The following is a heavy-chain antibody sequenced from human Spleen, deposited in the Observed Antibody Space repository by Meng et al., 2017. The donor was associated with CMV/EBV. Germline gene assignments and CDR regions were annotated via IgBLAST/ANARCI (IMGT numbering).Heavy chain of an antibody. CDR1: YY. V-gene: IGHV4-59*01. Sequence: YYWSWSRQPPGKGLEWIGYMYNSGSSSYNPSIKSRVTISVDTSKNQFSLRLSSVTAADTAVYYCASSYCSSTSCYDYYYYYYGMDVWGQGTTVTVSS. D-gene: IGHD2-2*01. CDR2: MYNSGSS. J-gene: IGHJ6*02. CDR3: ASSYCSSTSCYDYYYYYYGMDV.